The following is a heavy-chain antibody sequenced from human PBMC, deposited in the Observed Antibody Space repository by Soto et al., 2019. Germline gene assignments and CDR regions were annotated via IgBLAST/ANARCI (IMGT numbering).Heavy chain of an antibody. CDR2: ILDDGNRK. CDR1: GFTFSSYS. D-gene: IGHD1-26*01. CDR3: ARGFPSAGSHSAPNWYSDL. J-gene: IGHJ2*01. V-gene: IGHV3-30-3*01. Sequence: QVQLVESGGGVVQPGRSLRLSCAAVGFTFSSYSIHWVRQAPGKGLEWVAVILDDGNRKFYADSVKGRFTISRDNSQNTLYLQMNSLRAEDTAVYYCARGFPSAGSHSAPNWYSDLWGRGTLVTVSS.